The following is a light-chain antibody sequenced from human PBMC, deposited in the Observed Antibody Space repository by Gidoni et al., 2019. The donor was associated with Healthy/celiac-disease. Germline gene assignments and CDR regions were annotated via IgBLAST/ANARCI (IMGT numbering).Light chain of an antibody. J-gene: IGLJ2*01. CDR1: KLGDKY. Sequence: SYELTQPPSVSVSPGQTASIPCSGDKLGDKYACWYQQKPGQSPVLVIYQYSKRPSGIPERFSGSNSGNTATLTISGTQAMDEADYYCQAWDSSTGHVVFGGGTKLTVL. CDR2: QYS. V-gene: IGLV3-1*01. CDR3: QAWDSSTGHVV.